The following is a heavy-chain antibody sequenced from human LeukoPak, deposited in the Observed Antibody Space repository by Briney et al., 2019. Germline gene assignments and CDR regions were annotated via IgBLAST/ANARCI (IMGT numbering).Heavy chain of an antibody. Sequence: KAGGSLRLSCAASGFTFSSYSMNWVRQAPGKGLEWVSSISSSSSYIYYADSVKGRFTISRDNAKNSLYLQMNSLRAEDTAVYYCASQSYVITMINYWGQGTLVTVSS. J-gene: IGHJ4*02. CDR1: GFTFSSYS. CDR3: ASQSYVITMINY. V-gene: IGHV3-21*01. CDR2: ISSSSSYI. D-gene: IGHD3-22*01.